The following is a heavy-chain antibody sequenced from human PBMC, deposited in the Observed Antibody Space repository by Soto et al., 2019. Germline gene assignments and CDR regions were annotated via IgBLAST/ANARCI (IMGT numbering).Heavy chain of an antibody. Sequence: SLSLTFAISGDSVSSSSAAWNWIRQCPWTRLEGLGSTYYRSKWYNDYAVSVKSRININPDTSKNQFSLQLNSVTPEDTAVYYCARATYYSSSWYPYYYYGMDVWGQGTTVPVSS. D-gene: IGHD6-13*01. CDR2: TYYRSKWYN. CDR1: GDSVSSSSAA. V-gene: IGHV6-1*01. CDR3: ARATYYSSSWYPYYYYGMDV. J-gene: IGHJ6*01.